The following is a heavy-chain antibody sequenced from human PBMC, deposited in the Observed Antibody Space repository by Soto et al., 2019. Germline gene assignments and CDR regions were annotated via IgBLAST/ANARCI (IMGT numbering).Heavy chain of an antibody. CDR1: GFTFRSNW. CDR3: ARPARSVTTPDN. V-gene: IGHV3-7*01. D-gene: IGHD1-1*01. CDR2: INQDGSEK. J-gene: IGHJ4*02. Sequence: GGYLRLSCAASGFTFRSNWMTWVRQAPGKVLGWVANINQDGSEKNNVDSVKGRFTISRDNAKNSLYLQMNSLRVEDTAVYYCARPARSVTTPDNWGQGTLVTVSS.